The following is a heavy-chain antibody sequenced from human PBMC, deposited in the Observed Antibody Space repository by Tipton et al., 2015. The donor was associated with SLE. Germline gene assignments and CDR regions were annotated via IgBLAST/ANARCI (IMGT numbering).Heavy chain of an antibody. CDR1: GYTFTSYG. CDR3: ARGSRSFVY. D-gene: IGHD2-15*01. J-gene: IGHJ4*02. CDR2: ISAYNGDT. V-gene: IGHV1-18*01. Sequence: QSGAEVKKPGASVKVSCRASGYTFTSYGISWVRQAPGQGLEWMGWISAYNGDTNYAQILQGRVTMTRDTSTGTVYMELSSLTSECAAGYYCARGSRSFVYWGQGALVTVSS.